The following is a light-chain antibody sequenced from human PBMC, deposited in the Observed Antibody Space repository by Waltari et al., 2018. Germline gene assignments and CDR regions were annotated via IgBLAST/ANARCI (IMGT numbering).Light chain of an antibody. CDR3: QQYYSTPLT. V-gene: IGKV4-1*01. CDR1: QSVLYSSNNKNY. Sequence: DFVMTQSPDSLAVSLGERATINCKSSQSVLYSSNNKNYLAWYQQKPGQPPKLLIPWASTRESGVPDRFSGSGSGTEFTLTISSLQAEDVAVYYCQQYYSTPLTFGGGTKVEIK. CDR2: WAS. J-gene: IGKJ4*01.